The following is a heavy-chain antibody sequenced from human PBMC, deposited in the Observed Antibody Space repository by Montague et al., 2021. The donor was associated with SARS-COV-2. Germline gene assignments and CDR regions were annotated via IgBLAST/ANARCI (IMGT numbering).Heavy chain of an antibody. J-gene: IGHJ4*02. D-gene: IGHD3-10*01. Sequence: SETLSLTCTVSGDSVSSGRYFWTWVRQAPGKGLEWIGYISYIGXVXYXXSLRSRVTISVDTSNNQFSLRLSSVTAADTAKYYCARVGNYLGFYWGLGTLVTVSS. CDR1: GDSVSSGRYF. V-gene: IGHV4-61*01. CDR2: ISYIGXV. CDR3: ARVGNYLGFY.